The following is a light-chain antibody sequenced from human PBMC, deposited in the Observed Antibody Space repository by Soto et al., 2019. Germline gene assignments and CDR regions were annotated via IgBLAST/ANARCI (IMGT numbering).Light chain of an antibody. V-gene: IGLV2-8*01. CDR2: EVN. Sequence: QSALTQPPSASGSPGQSVTISCTGTSSDVGGYNFVSWYQQYPGKVPKLMVYEVNKRPSGVPDRFSGSKSGNTASLTVSGLQADDEADYYCTSYADGNNVFGTGTQLTVL. CDR3: TSYADGNNV. CDR1: SSDVGGYNF. J-gene: IGLJ1*01.